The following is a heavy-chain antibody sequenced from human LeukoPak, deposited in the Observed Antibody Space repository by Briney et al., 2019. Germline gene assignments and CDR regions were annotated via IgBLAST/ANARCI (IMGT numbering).Heavy chain of an antibody. J-gene: IGHJ4*02. V-gene: IGHV4-4*02. CDR3: AREENYYYDSSGYRFDY. D-gene: IGHD3-22*01. CDR2: IYHRGSS. Sequence: PSETLSLTCAVSGGSISSSNWGSWVRHPPGKELERSGEIYHRGSSNYNPSRKSRVTISVDKSKDQFSLKLSSVTAADTAVYYCAREENYYYDSSGYRFDYWGQGTLVTVSS. CDR1: GGSISSSNW.